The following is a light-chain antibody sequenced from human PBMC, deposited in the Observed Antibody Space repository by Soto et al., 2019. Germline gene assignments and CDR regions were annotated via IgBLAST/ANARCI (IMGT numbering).Light chain of an antibody. J-gene: IGKJ4*01. CDR2: GAS. V-gene: IGKV3-15*01. CDR3: HQYLNWLT. CDR1: QSVSSN. Sequence: EIVMTQSPATLSVSPGERATLSCRASQSVSSNLVWYQQKPGQAPRLLIYGASTRATGIPARFSGSGSGTEFTLTISSLQSEDFAVYYCHQYLNWLTFGGGTKVEIK.